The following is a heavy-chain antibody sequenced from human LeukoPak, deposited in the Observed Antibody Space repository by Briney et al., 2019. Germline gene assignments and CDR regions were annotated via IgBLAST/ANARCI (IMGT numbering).Heavy chain of an antibody. CDR3: ARDIEMATSYFDY. V-gene: IGHV1-69*13. CDR1: GGTFSSYA. J-gene: IGHJ4*02. Sequence: ASVKVSCKASGGTFSSYAISWVRQAPGQGLEWMGGIIPIFGTANYAQKSQGRVTITADESTSTAYMELSSLRSEDTAVYYCARDIEMATSYFDYWGQGTLVTVSS. CDR2: IIPIFGTA. D-gene: IGHD5-24*01.